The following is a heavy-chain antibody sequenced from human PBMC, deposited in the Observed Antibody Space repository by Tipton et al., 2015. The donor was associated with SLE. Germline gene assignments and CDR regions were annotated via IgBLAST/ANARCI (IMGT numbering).Heavy chain of an antibody. Sequence: SLRLSCAASGFTFSSYSMNWVRQAPGKGLEWVSSISSSSSYIYYADSVKGRFTISRDNAKNSLYLQMNSLRAEDTAVYYCARLGLSYGGGPYYYYYGMDVWGQGTTVTVSS. J-gene: IGHJ6*02. D-gene: IGHD3-10*01. CDR2: ISSSSSYI. V-gene: IGHV3-21*01. CDR1: GFTFSSYS. CDR3: ARLGLSYGGGPYYYYYGMDV.